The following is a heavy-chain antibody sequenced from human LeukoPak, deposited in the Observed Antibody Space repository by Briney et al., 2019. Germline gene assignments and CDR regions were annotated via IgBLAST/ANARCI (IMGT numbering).Heavy chain of an antibody. V-gene: IGHV3-21*01. CDR3: ASGLLWFGEWEGGDY. J-gene: IGHJ4*02. Sequence: GGSLRLSCAASGFTFSSYSMNWVRQAPGKGLEWVSSISSSSSYIYYADSVKGRFTISRDNAKNSLYLQMNSLRAEDTAVYYCASGLLWFGEWEGGDYWGQGTLVTVSS. D-gene: IGHD3-10*01. CDR2: ISSSSSYI. CDR1: GFTFSSYS.